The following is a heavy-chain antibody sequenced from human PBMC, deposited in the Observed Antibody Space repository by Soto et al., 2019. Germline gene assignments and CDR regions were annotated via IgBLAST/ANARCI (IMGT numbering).Heavy chain of an antibody. Sequence: SVKVSCKASGGTFSNSAIAWVRQAPGQGLEWLGMIIPIFTTTNYAQKFKDRLTISADGSTSTAYMELSGLKSEGTAVYFCARPSGLLGQYSALVDYWGQGTLVTVSS. D-gene: IGHD6-6*01. V-gene: IGHV1-69*13. CDR1: GGTFSNSA. CDR2: IIPIFTTT. J-gene: IGHJ4*02. CDR3: ARPSGLLGQYSALVDY.